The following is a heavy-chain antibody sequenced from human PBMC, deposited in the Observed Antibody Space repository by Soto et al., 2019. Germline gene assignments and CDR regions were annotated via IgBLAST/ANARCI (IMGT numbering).Heavy chain of an antibody. Sequence: GGSLRLSCAASGFTFSRQWMHWVRQAPGKGLVWVSRITSDGTSASYADSVRGRFTISRDNAKNMLYLQMNSLRAEDTAVYYCARASPQSDYWGQGTLVTVSS. J-gene: IGHJ4*02. CDR3: ARASPQSDY. CDR2: ITSDGTSA. V-gene: IGHV3-74*01. CDR1: GFTFSRQW.